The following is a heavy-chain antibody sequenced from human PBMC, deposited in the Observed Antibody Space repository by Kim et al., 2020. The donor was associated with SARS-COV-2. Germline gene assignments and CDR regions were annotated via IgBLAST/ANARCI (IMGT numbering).Heavy chain of an antibody. CDR1: GFTFSDYY. J-gene: IGHJ6*02. D-gene: IGHD3-10*01. CDR2: ISSSGSTI. Sequence: GGSLRLSCAASGFTFSDYYMSWIRQAPGKGLEWVSYISSSGSTIYYADSVKGRFTISRDNAKNSLYLQMNSLRAEDTAVYYCASYSSGRFGELFRGQYYYYYYGMDVWGQGTTVTVSS. CDR3: ASYSSGRFGELFRGQYYYYYYGMDV. V-gene: IGHV3-11*01.